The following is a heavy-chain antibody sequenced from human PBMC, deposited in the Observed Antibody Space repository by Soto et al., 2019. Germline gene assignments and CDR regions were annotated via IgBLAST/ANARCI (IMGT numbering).Heavy chain of an antibody. CDR3: ARDKGYDFWTGYQVYYYSYGMDV. Sequence: ASVKVSCKASGYTFTSYGISWVRQAPGQGLEWMGWISAYNGNTNYAQKLQGRVTMTTDTSTSTAYMELRSLRSDDTAVYYCARDKGYDFWTGYQVYYYSYGMDVWGQGPTGTAS. CDR1: GYTFTSYG. D-gene: IGHD3-3*01. CDR2: ISAYNGNT. J-gene: IGHJ6*02. V-gene: IGHV1-18*04.